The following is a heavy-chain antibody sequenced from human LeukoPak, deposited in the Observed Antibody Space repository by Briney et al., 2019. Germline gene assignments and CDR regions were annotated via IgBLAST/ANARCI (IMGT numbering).Heavy chain of an antibody. V-gene: IGHV1-2*02. CDR1: GYTFTGYY. CDR2: INPNSGGT. Sequence: ASVKVSCKASGYTFTGYYMHWVRQAPGQGLEWMGWINPNSGGTNYAQKFQGRVTMTRDTSISTAYMELRSLRSDDTAVYYCARDTGDDFWSGYPDYWGQGTLVTVSS. D-gene: IGHD3-3*01. J-gene: IGHJ4*02. CDR3: ARDTGDDFWSGYPDY.